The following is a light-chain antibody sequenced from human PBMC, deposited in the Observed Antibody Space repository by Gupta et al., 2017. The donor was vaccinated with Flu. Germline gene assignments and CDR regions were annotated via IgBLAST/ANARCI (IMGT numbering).Light chain of an antibody. CDR1: SSDVGNYNY. J-gene: IGLJ3*02. Sequence: QSDLTQPPSASGSPAQSVTISCTLTSSDVGNYNYVSWYQQPPGKAPKLIIYEVNRRPSGVPDRFSGSKSGNTASLTVPGLQAEDEADYYCSSYAGSNNFKVFGGGTKLTVL. CDR3: SSYAGSNNFKV. V-gene: IGLV2-8*01. CDR2: EVN.